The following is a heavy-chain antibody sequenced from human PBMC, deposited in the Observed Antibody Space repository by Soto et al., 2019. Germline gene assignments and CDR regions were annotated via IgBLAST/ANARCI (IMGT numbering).Heavy chain of an antibody. J-gene: IGHJ4*02. CDR1: GGSLSGYY. CDR3: ARPNSLGRGVIRD. D-gene: IGHD3-10*01. V-gene: IGHV4-34*01. CDR2: INPSGST. Sequence: QVQLQQWGAGLLKPSETLSLTCAVSGGSLSGYYWTWIRQSPGKGLEWIGEINPSGSTNYNPSLKSRVTMSADTSKKHFSLKLNSVTAADTAVYYCARPNSLGRGVIRDWGQGNVVTVSS.